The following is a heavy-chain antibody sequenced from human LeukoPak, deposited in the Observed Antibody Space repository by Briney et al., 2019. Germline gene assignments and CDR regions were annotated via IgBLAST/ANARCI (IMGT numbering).Heavy chain of an antibody. J-gene: IGHJ4*02. Sequence: SETLSLTCTVSGGYISSYYWSWIRQPPGKGLEWLGYIFYSGSTSYNPSLNGRVTISVDTSKNQFSLKLSSVTAADTAVYYCARQSSGSYYNSYYFDYWGQGTLVTVSS. V-gene: IGHV4-59*08. CDR3: ARQSSGSYYNSYYFDY. D-gene: IGHD3-10*01. CDR2: IFYSGST. CDR1: GGYISSYY.